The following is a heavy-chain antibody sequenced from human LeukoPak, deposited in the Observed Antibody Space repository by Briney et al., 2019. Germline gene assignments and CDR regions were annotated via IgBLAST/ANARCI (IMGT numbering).Heavy chain of an antibody. CDR2: IIPIFGTA. D-gene: IGHD6-6*01. J-gene: IGHJ4*02. Sequence: ASVKVSCKASGGTFSSYAISWVRQAPGQGLEWMGGIIPIFGTANYAQKFQGRVTITTDESTSTAYTELSSLRSEDTAVYYCARGKDSSSSGGPFDYWGQGTLVTVSS. CDR1: GGTFSSYA. CDR3: ARGKDSSSSGGPFDY. V-gene: IGHV1-69*05.